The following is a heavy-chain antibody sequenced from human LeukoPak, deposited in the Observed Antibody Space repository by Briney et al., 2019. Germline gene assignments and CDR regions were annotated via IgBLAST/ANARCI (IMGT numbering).Heavy chain of an antibody. CDR2: INPNSGGT. D-gene: IGHD3-22*01. V-gene: IGHV1-2*02. CDR3: AREGSHCYDSSGPFDI. J-gene: IGHJ3*02. Sequence: ASVKVSCKASGYTFTGCYMHWVRQAPGQGLEWMGWINPNSGGTNYALKFQGRVTMTRDTSISTAYMELSRLRSDDTAVYYCAREGSHCYDSSGPFDIWGQGTLVTVSS. CDR1: GYTFTGCY.